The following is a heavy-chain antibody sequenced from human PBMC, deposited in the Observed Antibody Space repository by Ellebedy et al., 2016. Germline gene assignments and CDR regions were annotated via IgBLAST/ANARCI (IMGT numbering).Heavy chain of an antibody. V-gene: IGHV3-30*04. J-gene: IGHJ3*01. CDR2: ISYDGNEE. CDR1: GFTFTSYP. D-gene: IGHD2-8*02. CDR3: TRDGSAWWGGTFDV. Sequence: GGSLRLSXAASGFTFTSYPMHWVRQAPGKGLEWLALISYDGNEEYYADSVRGRFTLSRDNVKNTLFLEMNDLRLEDTAVYYCTRDGSAWWGGTFDVWGQGTAVSVSS.